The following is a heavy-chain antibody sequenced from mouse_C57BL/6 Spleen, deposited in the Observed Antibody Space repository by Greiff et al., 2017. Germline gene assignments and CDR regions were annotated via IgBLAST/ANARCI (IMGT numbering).Heavy chain of an antibody. J-gene: IGHJ2*01. CDR1: GFTFTDYY. V-gene: IGHV7-3*01. Sequence: EVKVVESGGGLVQPGGSLSLSCAASGFTFTDYYMSWVRQPPGKALEWLGFIRNKANGYTTEYSASVKGRFTISRDNSQSILYLQMNALRAEDSATYYCARYTGVPYVDYWGQGTTLTVSS. CDR3: ARYTGVPYVDY. CDR2: IRNKANGYTT.